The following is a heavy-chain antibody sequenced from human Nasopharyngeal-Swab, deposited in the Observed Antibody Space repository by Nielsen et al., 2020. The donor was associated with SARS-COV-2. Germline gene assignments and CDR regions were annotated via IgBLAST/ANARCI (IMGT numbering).Heavy chain of an antibody. V-gene: IGHV3-74*03. Sequence: GGSLRLSCATSGFTFSNYWMHWVRQAPGKGLEWVARIDMRGRTTTHADSMKGRFTISRDNAKNTLSLQMNSLTPADTAVYFCVRGPVEGATGYFQFWGQGTLVTVSS. J-gene: IGHJ1*01. CDR2: IDMRGRTT. CDR3: VRGPVEGATGYFQF. CDR1: GFTFSNYW. D-gene: IGHD1-26*01.